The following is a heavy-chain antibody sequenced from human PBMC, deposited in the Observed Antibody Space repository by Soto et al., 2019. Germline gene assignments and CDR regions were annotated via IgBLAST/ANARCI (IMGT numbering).Heavy chain of an antibody. D-gene: IGHD3-22*01. V-gene: IGHV3-49*04. CDR1: GFTFGDYA. J-gene: IGHJ6*02. CDR3: TRTAGYYESSGYYSGYYYYGMDV. Sequence: GGSLRLSCTASGFTFGDYAMSWVRQAPGKGLEWVGFIRSKAYGGTTEYAASVRGRFTISRDDSKSIAYLQMNSLKTEDTAVFYCTRTAGYYESSGYYSGYYYYGMDVWGRGTTVTVSS. CDR2: IRSKAYGGTT.